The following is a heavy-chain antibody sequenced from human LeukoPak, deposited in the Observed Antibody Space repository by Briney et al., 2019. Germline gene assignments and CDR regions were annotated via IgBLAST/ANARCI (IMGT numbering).Heavy chain of an antibody. CDR2: IIPILGIA. J-gene: IGHJ3*02. D-gene: IGHD5-18*01. CDR3: ASVDTAMAYRLRGFDI. Sequence: GASVKVSCKASGGTFSSYAISWVRQAPGQGLEWMGRIIPILGIANYAQKFQGRVTITADKSTSTAYMELSSLRSEDTAVYYCASVDTAMAYRLRGFDIWGQGTMVTVSS. V-gene: IGHV1-69*04. CDR1: GGTFSSYA.